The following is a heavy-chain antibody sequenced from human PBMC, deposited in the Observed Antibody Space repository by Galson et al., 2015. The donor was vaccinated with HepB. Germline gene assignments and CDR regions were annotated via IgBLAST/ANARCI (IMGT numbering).Heavy chain of an antibody. CDR1: GFTFSSYS. CDR3: VRDLYDFWSGYYNLLDY. D-gene: IGHD3-3*01. Sequence: SLRLSCAASGFTFSSYSMNWVRQAPGKGLEWVSYISSSSSTIYYADSVKGRFTISRDNAKNSLYLQMNSLRDEDTAVYYCVRDLYDFWSGYYNLLDYWGQGTLGTVSS. CDR2: ISSSSSTI. V-gene: IGHV3-48*02. J-gene: IGHJ4*02.